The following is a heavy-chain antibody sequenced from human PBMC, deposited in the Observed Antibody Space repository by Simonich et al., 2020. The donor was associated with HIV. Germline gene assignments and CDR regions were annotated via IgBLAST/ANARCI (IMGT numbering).Heavy chain of an antibody. J-gene: IGHJ4*02. CDR2: INHSGNT. D-gene: IGHD4-17*01. V-gene: IGHV4-34*01. CDR1: GGSFSGYY. Sequence: QVQLQQWGAGLLKPSENLSLTCAVYGGSFSGYYWSWIRQPPGQGLEWMGEINHSGNTNYNPSLKSRVTISVDTSKNQFSLKLSSVTAADTAVYYCARRHPTTVTTPYFDYWGQGTLVTVSS. CDR3: ARRHPTTVTTPYFDY.